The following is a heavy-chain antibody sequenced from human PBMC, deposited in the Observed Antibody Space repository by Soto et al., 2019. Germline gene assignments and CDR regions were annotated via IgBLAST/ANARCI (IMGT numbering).Heavy chain of an antibody. J-gene: IGHJ5*02. Sequence: PSETLSLTCAVYGGSFSGYYWSWIRQPPGKGLEWIGEINHSGSTNYNPSLKSRVTISVDTSKNQFSLKLSSVTAADTAVYYCARENLNYDFWSGKLNWFDPWGQGTPVTVSS. V-gene: IGHV4-34*01. D-gene: IGHD3-3*01. CDR2: INHSGST. CDR3: ARENLNYDFWSGKLNWFDP. CDR1: GGSFSGYY.